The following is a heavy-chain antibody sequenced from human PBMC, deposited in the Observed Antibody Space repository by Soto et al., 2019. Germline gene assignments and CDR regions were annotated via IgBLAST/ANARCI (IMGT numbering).Heavy chain of an antibody. Sequence: SATLSVTCKTGGGSIGGYYWGWIRQPPGKGLEWIGYIYYSGNTNYNPSLKSRVTISVDTSKNQFSLKLSSVTAADTAVYYCARGFYAELHYWGQGTLVTVSS. V-gene: IGHV4-59*07. CDR1: GGSIGGYY. D-gene: IGHD1-7*01. CDR3: ARGFYAELHY. J-gene: IGHJ4*02. CDR2: IYYSGNT.